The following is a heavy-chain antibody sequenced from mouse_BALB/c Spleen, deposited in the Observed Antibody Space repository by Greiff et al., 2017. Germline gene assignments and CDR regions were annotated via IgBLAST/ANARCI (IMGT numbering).Heavy chain of an antibody. J-gene: IGHJ2*01. V-gene: IGHV1-9*01. CDR1: GYTFSSYW. Sequence: VQLQQSGAELMKPGASVKISCKATGYTFSSYWIEWVKQRPGHGLEWIGEILPGSGSTNYNEKFKGKATFTADTSSNTAYMQLSSLTSEDSAVYYCASSYYRFPFDYWGQGTTLTVSS. D-gene: IGHD2-14*01. CDR3: ASSYYRFPFDY. CDR2: ILPGSGST.